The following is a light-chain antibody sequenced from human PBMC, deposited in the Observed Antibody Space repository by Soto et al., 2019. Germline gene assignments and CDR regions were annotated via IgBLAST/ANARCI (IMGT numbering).Light chain of an antibody. CDR1: QDIEGF. J-gene: IGKJ1*01. V-gene: IGKV1-27*01. CDR3: QEYNKAPWK. CDR2: GTS. Sequence: DIQMTQSPPSLSASVGDRVTITCRASQDIEGFVAWYQQKPGTAPKLLVYGTSTLQSGVPSRVSGSGWGTDFILTISSLQPEDVATYYGQEYNKAPWKFGQGTKV.